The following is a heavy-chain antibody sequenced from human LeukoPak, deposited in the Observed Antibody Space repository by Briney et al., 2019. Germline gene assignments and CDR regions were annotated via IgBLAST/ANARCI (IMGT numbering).Heavy chain of an antibody. CDR3: ARGDYGDYISDYYYYGMDV. D-gene: IGHD4-17*01. Sequence: ASVKVSCKVSGYTLTELSMHWVRQAPGQGLEWMGGIIPIFGTANYAQKFQGRVTITADKSTSTAYMELSSLRSEDTAVYYCARGDYGDYISDYYYYGMDVWGKGTTVTVSS. V-gene: IGHV1-69*06. CDR1: GYTLTELS. J-gene: IGHJ6*04. CDR2: IIPIFGTA.